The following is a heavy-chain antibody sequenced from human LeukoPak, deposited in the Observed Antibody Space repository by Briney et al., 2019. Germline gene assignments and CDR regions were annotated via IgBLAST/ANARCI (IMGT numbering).Heavy chain of an antibody. V-gene: IGHV3-23*01. Sequence: GGSLRLSCAASGFTFTSFALSWVRQAPGKGLEWVSTLSNTGGASYYADSVKGRFTISRDNSKSTLYLQMNSLRAEDTAVYYCARQWETTGVYYFDYWGQGALVTVSS. CDR2: LSNTGGAS. CDR1: GFTFTSFA. J-gene: IGHJ4*02. CDR3: ARQWETTGVYYFDY. D-gene: IGHD1-14*01.